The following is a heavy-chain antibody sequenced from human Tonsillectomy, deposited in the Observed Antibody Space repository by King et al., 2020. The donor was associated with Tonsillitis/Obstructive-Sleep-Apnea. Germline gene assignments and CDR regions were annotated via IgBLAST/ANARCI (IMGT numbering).Heavy chain of an antibody. CDR1: GGTFSSYV. V-gene: IGHV1-69*12. CDR2: IIPILGKA. CDR3: ARNHGSCGSCYSGIADYYFDH. D-gene: IGHD2-15*01. J-gene: IGHJ4*02. Sequence: VQLVQSGAEVKKPGSSVKVSCKASGGTFSSYVISWVRQAPGQGLEWMGGIIPILGKANYAQKFQGRVTITADESTSTAYMELSSLRSEDTAVYYCARNHGSCGSCYSGIADYYFDHWGQGTLVTVSS.